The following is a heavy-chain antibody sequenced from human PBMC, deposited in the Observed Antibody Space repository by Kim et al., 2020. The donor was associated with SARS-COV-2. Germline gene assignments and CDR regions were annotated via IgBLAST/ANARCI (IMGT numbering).Heavy chain of an antibody. V-gene: IGHV4-34*01. CDR3: ARLGSVLMIRSYGMDV. CDR1: GGSFSGYY. CDR2: INHSGST. Sequence: SETLSLTCAVYGGSFSGYYWSWIRQPPGKGLEWIGEINHSGSTNYNPSLKSRVTISVDTSKNQFSLKLSSVTAADTAVYYCARLGSVLMIRSYGMDVWGQGTTVTVSS. D-gene: IGHD2-8*01. J-gene: IGHJ6*02.